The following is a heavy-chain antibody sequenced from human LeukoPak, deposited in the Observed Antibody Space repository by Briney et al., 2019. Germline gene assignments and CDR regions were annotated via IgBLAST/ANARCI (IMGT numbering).Heavy chain of an antibody. J-gene: IGHJ4*02. CDR1: GFTFSHAW. V-gene: IGHV3-15*01. CDR2: IKSKTDGGPI. CDR3: TTPFYYGSESLYNPDY. D-gene: IGHD3-10*01. Sequence: PGGSLRLSCAASGFTFSHAWMSWVRQAPGKGLEWVGRIKSKTDGGPIDYAAPVKGRFTISRDDSKNTLYLRMNSLKTEDTAVYYCTTPFYYGSESLYNPDYWGQGTLVTVSS.